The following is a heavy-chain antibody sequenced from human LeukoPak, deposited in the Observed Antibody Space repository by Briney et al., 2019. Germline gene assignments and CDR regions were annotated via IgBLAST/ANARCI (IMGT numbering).Heavy chain of an antibody. CDR1: GFTFSSYA. Sequence: GRSLRLSCAASGFTFSSYAMHWVRQAPGKGLEWVAVISYDGSNKYYADSVKGRFTISRDNSKNMLYLQMNSLRAEDTAVYYCARGSLWLQLEYWGQGTRVTVSS. V-gene: IGHV3-30-3*01. D-gene: IGHD3-16*02. J-gene: IGHJ4*02. CDR3: ARGSLWLQLEY. CDR2: ISYDGSNK.